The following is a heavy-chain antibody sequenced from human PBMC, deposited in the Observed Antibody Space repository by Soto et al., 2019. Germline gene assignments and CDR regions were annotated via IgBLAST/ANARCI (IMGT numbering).Heavy chain of an antibody. D-gene: IGHD5-12*01. CDR3: ARGADIVATTGDACDI. J-gene: IGHJ3*02. Sequence: PSQTLSLTCSVSPYCISSGFYWRFIRHPPGKGLEWIGSIYHSGNTYYNTSLKSRVTISLDTSKTQFSLKLSSVTAADTAVYYCARGADIVATTGDACDIWGQGRMVSV. CDR2: IYHSGNT. CDR1: PYCISSGFY. V-gene: IGHV4-38-2*02.